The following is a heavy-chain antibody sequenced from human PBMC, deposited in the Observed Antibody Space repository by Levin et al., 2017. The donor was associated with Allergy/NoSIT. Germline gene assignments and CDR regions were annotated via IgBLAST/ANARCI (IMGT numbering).Heavy chain of an antibody. D-gene: IGHD6-19*01. V-gene: IGHV1-69*13. CDR2: IIPIFGTA. J-gene: IGHJ2*01. CDR1: GGTFSSYA. CDR3: ARDKKDSSGWYDGWYFDL. Sequence: SVKVSCKASGGTFSSYAISWVRQAPGQGLEWMGGIIPIFGTANYAQKFQGRVTITADESTSTAYMELSSLRSEDTAVYYCARDKKDSSGWYDGWYFDLWGRGTLVTVSS.